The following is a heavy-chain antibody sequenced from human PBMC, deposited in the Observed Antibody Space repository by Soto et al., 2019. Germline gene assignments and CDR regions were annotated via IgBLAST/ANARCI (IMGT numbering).Heavy chain of an antibody. V-gene: IGHV3-23*01. Sequence: VGSLRLSCAASGFTFSSYAMSWVRQAPGKGLEWVSAISGSGGSTYYADSVKGRFTISRDNSKNTLYLQMNSLRAEDTAVYYCAKDISSGWYAFDYWGQGTLVTVSS. D-gene: IGHD6-19*01. CDR1: GFTFSSYA. CDR3: AKDISSGWYAFDY. CDR2: ISGSGGST. J-gene: IGHJ4*02.